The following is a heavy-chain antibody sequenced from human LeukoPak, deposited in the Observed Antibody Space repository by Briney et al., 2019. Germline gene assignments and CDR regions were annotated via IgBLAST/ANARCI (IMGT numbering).Heavy chain of an antibody. D-gene: IGHD6-19*01. CDR3: ARDNPRTTGYSSGSTFDF. CDR1: GGSSSSFY. CDR2: VYHSGGVNK. Sequence: SETLSLTCAVYGGSSSSFYWSWIRQPPGKGLEWIGEVYHSGGVNKNYNPSLKSHATILIDPSRKQFSLNLSTFTDADTAVHFCARDNPRTTGYSSGSTFDFWGQGILVTVSS. J-gene: IGHJ4*02. V-gene: IGHV4-34*01.